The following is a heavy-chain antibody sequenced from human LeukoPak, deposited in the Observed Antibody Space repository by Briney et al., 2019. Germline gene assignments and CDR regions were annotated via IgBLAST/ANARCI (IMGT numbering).Heavy chain of an antibody. CDR3: ARGDLLTGYYRAYYFDY. D-gene: IGHD3-9*01. CDR1: GGTFSSYA. CDR2: IIPIFGTA. Sequence: GASVKVSCKASGGTFSSYAISWVRQGPGQGLEWMGGIIPIFGTANYAQKFQGRVTITADESTSTAYMELSSLRSEDTAVYYCARGDLLTGYYRAYYFDYWGQGTLVTVSS. V-gene: IGHV1-69*13. J-gene: IGHJ4*02.